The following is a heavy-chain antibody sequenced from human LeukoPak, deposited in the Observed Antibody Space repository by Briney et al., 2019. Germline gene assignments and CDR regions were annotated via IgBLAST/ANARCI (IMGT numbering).Heavy chain of an antibody. CDR3: ARGPRGQRFDY. CDR2: INPGGGDT. CDR1: GYTFNTYY. V-gene: IGHV1-46*02. Sequence: ASVKVSCKASGYTFNTYYIHWVRQAPGQGLEWMGLINPGGGDTTYAQNLQGRVTMTRGTSTSTVYMELSNLISEDTAVYYCARGPRGQRFDYWGQGTLVTVSS. J-gene: IGHJ4*02. D-gene: IGHD1-1*01.